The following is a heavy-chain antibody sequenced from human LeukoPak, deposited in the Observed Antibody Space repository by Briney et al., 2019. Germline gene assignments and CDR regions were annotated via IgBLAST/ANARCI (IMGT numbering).Heavy chain of an antibody. CDR2: ISSSGSTI. D-gene: IGHD6-13*01. CDR3: ARDMSDSWDPFDY. V-gene: IGHV3-11*04. J-gene: IGHJ4*02. Sequence: GGSLRLSCAASGFTFSDYYMSWIRQAPGKGLEWVSYISSSGSTIYYADSVKGRFTISRDNAKNSLYLQMNSLRAEDTAVYYCARDMSDSWDPFDYWGQGTLVTVSS. CDR1: GFTFSDYY.